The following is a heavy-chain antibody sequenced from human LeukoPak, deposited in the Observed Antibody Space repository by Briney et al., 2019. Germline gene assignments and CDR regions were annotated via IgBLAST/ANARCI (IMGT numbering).Heavy chain of an antibody. Sequence: TGGSLRLSCVASGFTFSSYGMHWVRQAPGKGLEWVAFIRYDGSNKYHADSVKGRFTISRDNSKNTLYLQMNSLRAEDTAVYYCAKDNGIAARSFDYWGQGTLVTVSS. CDR2: IRYDGSNK. J-gene: IGHJ4*02. CDR1: GFTFSSYG. D-gene: IGHD6-6*01. V-gene: IGHV3-30*02. CDR3: AKDNGIAARSFDY.